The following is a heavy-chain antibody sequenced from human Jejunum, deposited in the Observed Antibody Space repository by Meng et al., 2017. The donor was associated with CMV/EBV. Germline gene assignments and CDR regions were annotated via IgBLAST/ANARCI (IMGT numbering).Heavy chain of an antibody. CDR1: GGSVNNYA. CDR3: ARGFLNGYQPFDY. Sequence: QVQLMQSGACVKEPGSSMKVSCKSSGGSVNNYAFNWVRQAPGQGLEWMGGIIAIFKTPNYAQKFQGRLTITADESTGTSYMELTSLTSEDTAVYYCARGFLNGYQPFDYWGQGTLVTVSS. V-gene: IGHV1-69*12. J-gene: IGHJ4*02. CDR2: IIAIFKTP. D-gene: IGHD5-24*01.